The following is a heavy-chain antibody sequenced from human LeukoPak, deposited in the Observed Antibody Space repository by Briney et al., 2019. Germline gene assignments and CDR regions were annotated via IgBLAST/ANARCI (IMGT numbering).Heavy chain of an antibody. Sequence: GGSLRLSCAAPGFTFKYYGMHWVRQAPGKGLEWVAFIRSDGTHECYEDSVKGRFTTSRDNSRNTLDLQMSGLRPEDTAMYFCARDGVASSDFWGQGTLVTVSS. CDR3: ARDGVASSDF. D-gene: IGHD2-15*01. V-gene: IGHV3-30*02. CDR1: GFTFKYYG. J-gene: IGHJ4*02. CDR2: IRSDGTHE.